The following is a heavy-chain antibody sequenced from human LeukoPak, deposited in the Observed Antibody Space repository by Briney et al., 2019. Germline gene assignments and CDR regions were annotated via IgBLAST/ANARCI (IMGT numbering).Heavy chain of an antibody. Sequence: GRSLRLSCAASGFTFSDHGMHWVRQAPGKGLKWVAVMAYDGSNKSYADSVKGRFTISRDNSKNTLYLQMNSLRTEDTAIYYCAKDKGSASYSTYYFDYWGQGTLVTVSS. CDR2: MAYDGSNK. D-gene: IGHD3-10*01. CDR3: AKDKGSASYSTYYFDY. J-gene: IGHJ4*02. V-gene: IGHV3-30*18. CDR1: GFTFSDHG.